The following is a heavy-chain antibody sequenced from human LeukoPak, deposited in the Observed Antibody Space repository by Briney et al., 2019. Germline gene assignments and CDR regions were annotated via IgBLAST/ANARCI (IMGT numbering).Heavy chain of an antibody. CDR2: ISWSSVNI. V-gene: IGHV3-9*01. Sequence: GGSLRLSCAASGFTLDDYAMHWVRQAPGKGLEWVSGISWSSVNIAYADSVKGRFTISRDNANNSVFLQMNSLRAEDSALYYCAKARRGVLTGYYYFDNWGQGTLVTVSS. J-gene: IGHJ4*02. CDR3: AKARRGVLTGYYYFDN. CDR1: GFTLDDYA. D-gene: IGHD3-9*01.